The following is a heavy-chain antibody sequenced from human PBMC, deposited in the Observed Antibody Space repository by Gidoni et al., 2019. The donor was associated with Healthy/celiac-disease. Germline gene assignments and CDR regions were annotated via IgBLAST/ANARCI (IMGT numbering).Heavy chain of an antibody. CDR2: IVVGSGNT. CDR3: AERDYYDSSGNVFDP. Sequence: QMQLVQSGPEVKTPGTSVKVSCKASGFTFTSSAVQWVRQARGQRLEWIGWIVVGSGNTNYAQKFQERVTITRDMATSTAYMELSSLRSEDTAVYYCAERDYYDSSGNVFDPWGQGTLVTVSS. D-gene: IGHD3-22*01. V-gene: IGHV1-58*01. J-gene: IGHJ5*02. CDR1: GFTFTSSA.